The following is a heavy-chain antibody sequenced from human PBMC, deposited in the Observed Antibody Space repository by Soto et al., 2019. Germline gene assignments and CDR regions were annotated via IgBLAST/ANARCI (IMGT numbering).Heavy chain of an antibody. D-gene: IGHD4-17*01. V-gene: IGHV1-2*04. J-gene: IGHJ4*02. CDR1: GYSFTDYK. CDR2: VDPNGGGS. CDR3: ATWVDYGDFEGFDF. Sequence: ASVKVSCKTSGYSFTDYKLHWVRHAPGQGLEWMGWVDPNGGGSNSAQKFQGSVTMTWDTSITTAYLDLTRLTTNDTATYFCATWVDYGDFEGFDFWGQGTLVTVPQ.